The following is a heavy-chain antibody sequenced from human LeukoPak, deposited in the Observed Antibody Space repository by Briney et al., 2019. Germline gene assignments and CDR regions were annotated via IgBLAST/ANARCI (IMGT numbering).Heavy chain of an antibody. V-gene: IGHV3-11*04. CDR2: ISSSGSTI. D-gene: IGHD3-22*01. J-gene: IGHJ4*02. Sequence: GGSLRLSCAASGFTFSDYYMSWIRQAPGKGLEWVSYISSSGSTIYYADSVKGRFTISRDNAKNSLYLQMNSLRAEDTAVYYCARDYYYDSSGYPVWWGQGTLVTVSS. CDR3: ARDYYYDSSGYPVW. CDR1: GFTFSDYY.